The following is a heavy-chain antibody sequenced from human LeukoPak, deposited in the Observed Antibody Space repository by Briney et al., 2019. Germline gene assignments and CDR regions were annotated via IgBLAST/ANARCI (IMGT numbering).Heavy chain of an antibody. CDR1: GGSISSSSYY. D-gene: IGHD6-13*01. Sequence: PSETLSLTCTVSGGSISSSSYYWGWIRQPPGKGLEWIGSIYYSGSTYYNPSLKSRVTISVDTSKNQFSLKLSSVTAAGTAVYYCARHAPPYGIAAAAVDYWGQGTLVTVSS. CDR3: ARHAPPYGIAAAAVDY. V-gene: IGHV4-39*01. CDR2: IYYSGST. J-gene: IGHJ4*02.